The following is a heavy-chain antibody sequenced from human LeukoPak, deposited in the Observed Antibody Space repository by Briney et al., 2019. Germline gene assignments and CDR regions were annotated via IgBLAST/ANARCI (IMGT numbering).Heavy chain of an antibody. J-gene: IGHJ4*02. Sequence: VASVKVSCKASGGTFSSYAISWVRQAPGQGLEWMGGIIPIFGTANYAQKFQGRVTITTDESTSTAYMELSSLRSEDTAVYYCAQQVDTAMATTDYWGQGTLVTVSS. CDR2: IIPIFGTA. V-gene: IGHV1-69*05. CDR3: AQQVDTAMATTDY. D-gene: IGHD5-18*01. CDR1: GGTFSSYA.